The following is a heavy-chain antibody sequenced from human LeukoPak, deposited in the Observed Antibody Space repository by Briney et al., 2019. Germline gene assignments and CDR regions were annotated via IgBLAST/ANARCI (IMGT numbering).Heavy chain of an antibody. CDR2: ISTDGTST. CDR1: GFTFSSYW. V-gene: IGHV3-74*01. J-gene: IGHJ4*02. D-gene: IGHD2-15*01. CDR3: ARMLVVGVTRQIDC. Sequence: GGSLRLSCAASGFTFSSYWMHWVRQAPGKGLVWVSRISTDGTSTTYADSVKGRFTISRDNAKNTLYLQTNSLRAEDTAVYYCARMLVVGVTRQIDCWGQGILVTVSS.